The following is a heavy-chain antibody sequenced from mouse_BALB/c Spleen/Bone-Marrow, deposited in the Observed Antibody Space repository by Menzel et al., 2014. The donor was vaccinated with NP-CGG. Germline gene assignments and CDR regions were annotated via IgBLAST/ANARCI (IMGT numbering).Heavy chain of an antibody. CDR1: GYTFSNYW. D-gene: IGHD2-1*01. J-gene: IGHJ3*01. CDR2: ILPGSGST. V-gene: IGHV1-9*01. Sequence: QVQLQQSGAELMKPGASVKISCKATGYTFSNYWIEWIKQRPGHGLEWIGEILPGSGSTNYYEKFKGKATFTADTSSNTGYMQLSSLTSEDSAVYYCARNYGNYVWFANWGQGTLVTVSA. CDR3: ARNYGNYVWFAN.